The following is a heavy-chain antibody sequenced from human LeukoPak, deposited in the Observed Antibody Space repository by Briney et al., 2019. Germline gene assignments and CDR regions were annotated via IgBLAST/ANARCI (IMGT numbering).Heavy chain of an antibody. Sequence: GGSLRLSCAASGFTFSSYAMSWVRQAPGKGLEWVSVIYSGGSTYYADSVKGRFTISRDNSKNTLYLQMNSLRAEDTAVYYCARDLGTWRDYWGQGTLVTVSS. CDR2: IYSGGST. CDR1: GFTFSSYA. CDR3: ARDLGTWRDY. V-gene: IGHV3-66*01. D-gene: IGHD3-16*01. J-gene: IGHJ4*02.